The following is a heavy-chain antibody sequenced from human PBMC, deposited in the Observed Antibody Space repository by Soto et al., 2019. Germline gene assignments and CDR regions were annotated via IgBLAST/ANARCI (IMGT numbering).Heavy chain of an antibody. CDR2: INSDGSGT. J-gene: IGHJ3*02. V-gene: IGHV3-74*01. D-gene: IGHD5-18*01. CDR3: ASPAMVRVGAFDI. Sequence: EVQLVESGGGLVQHGGSLRLSCASSGFTFSSYWMHWVRQAPGKGLVWVSRINSDGSGTSYADSVKGRFTISRDNAKNTLYLQMNSLRAEDTAVYYCASPAMVRVGAFDIWGQGTMVTVSS. CDR1: GFTFSSYW.